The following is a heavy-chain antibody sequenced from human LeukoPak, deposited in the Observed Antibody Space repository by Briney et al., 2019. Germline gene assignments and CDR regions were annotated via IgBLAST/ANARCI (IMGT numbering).Heavy chain of an antibody. Sequence: HPGGSLRLSCEATGFSFSSYAMSWVRQAPGEGLEWVSASSGSGDSADYADAVKGRFTISRDNSKSTLYLQMTSLRVDDTAVYYCAKRATAGGFDSWGQGTLVTVSS. D-gene: IGHD6-13*01. J-gene: IGHJ4*02. CDR1: GFSFSSYA. CDR2: SSGSGDSA. V-gene: IGHV3-23*01. CDR3: AKRATAGGFDS.